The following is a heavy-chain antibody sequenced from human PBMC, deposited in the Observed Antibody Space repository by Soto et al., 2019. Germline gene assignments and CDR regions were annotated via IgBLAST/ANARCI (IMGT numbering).Heavy chain of an antibody. CDR1: GGSFSGYY. V-gene: IGHV4-34*01. CDR3: AAYSYGPPDY. D-gene: IGHD5-18*01. CDR2: INHSGST. Sequence: SETLSLTCAVYGGSFSGYYWSWIRQPPGKGLEWIGEINHSGSTNYNPSLKSRVTISVDTSKNQFSLKLSSVTAADTAVYYCAAYSYGPPDYWGQGTLVTVSS. J-gene: IGHJ4*02.